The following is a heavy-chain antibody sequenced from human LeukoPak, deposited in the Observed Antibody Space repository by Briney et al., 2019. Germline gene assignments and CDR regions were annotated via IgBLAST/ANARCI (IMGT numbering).Heavy chain of an antibody. V-gene: IGHV4-59*01. CDR2: IYYSGSA. D-gene: IGHD6-25*01. CDR3: ARAGGVKTAALDLDY. J-gene: IGHJ4*02. CDR1: GGSMSSYY. Sequence: SETLSLTRTVSGGSMSSYYWIWIRQPPGKGLEWIGNIYYSGSANHNPSLKSRVTISRDTSKNQFSLKLTSVTTADTAVYYCARAGGVKTAALDLDYWGQGTLVTVSS.